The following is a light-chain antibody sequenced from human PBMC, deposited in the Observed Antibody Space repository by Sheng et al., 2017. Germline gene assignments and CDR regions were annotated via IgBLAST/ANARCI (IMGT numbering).Light chain of an antibody. J-gene: IGLJ3*02. CDR2: NVI. CDR1: SSDVGTYNY. CDR3: SSYAGSNSWV. V-gene: IGLV2-11*01. Sequence: QSALTQPRSVSGSPGQSVTISCTGTSSDVGTYNYVSWYQQHPGKAPKVMIYNVILRPSGVPDRFSASKSGNTASLTVSGLQAEDEADYYCSSYAGSNSWVFGGGTRLTVL.